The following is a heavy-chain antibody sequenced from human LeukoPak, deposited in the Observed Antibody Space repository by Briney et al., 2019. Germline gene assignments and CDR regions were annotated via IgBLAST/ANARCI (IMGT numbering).Heavy chain of an antibody. CDR1: GGSISSYY. V-gene: IGHV4-59*01. CDR2: IYYSGST. J-gene: IGHJ4*02. D-gene: IGHD6-13*01. Sequence: SETLSLTCTVSGGSISSYYWSWIRQPPGKGLEWTGYIYYSGSTNYNPSLKSRVTISADTCKNQFSLKLSSVTAADTAVYYCATGVHGIAAAGDYYFDYWGQGTLVTVSS. CDR3: ATGVHGIAAAGDYYFDY.